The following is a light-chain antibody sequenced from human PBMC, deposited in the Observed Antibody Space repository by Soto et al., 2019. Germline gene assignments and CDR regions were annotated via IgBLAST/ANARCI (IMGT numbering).Light chain of an antibody. CDR2: AAS. Sequence: DIQMTQSPSSLSASVGDRVTITCRASQTISNYLNSYQQQPGKAPKLLIYAASSLQSGVPSRFSGSGSGTDFSLTIGRLQPEDFATYYCQQCYSSPLTFGGGTKVEIK. J-gene: IGKJ4*01. CDR1: QTISNY. CDR3: QQCYSSPLT. V-gene: IGKV1-39*01.